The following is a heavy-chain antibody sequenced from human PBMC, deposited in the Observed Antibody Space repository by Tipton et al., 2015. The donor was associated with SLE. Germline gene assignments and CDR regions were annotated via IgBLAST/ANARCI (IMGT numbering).Heavy chain of an antibody. Sequence: SLRLSCAASGFTFSSYWMHWVRQAPGKGLVWVSRINSDESSTSYADSVKGRFTISRDNAKNTLYLQMNSLRAEDTAVYYCARDGWGVGAFDYWGQGTLVTVSS. V-gene: IGHV3-74*01. CDR1: GFTFSSYW. J-gene: IGHJ4*02. D-gene: IGHD1-26*01. CDR2: INSDESST. CDR3: ARDGWGVGAFDY.